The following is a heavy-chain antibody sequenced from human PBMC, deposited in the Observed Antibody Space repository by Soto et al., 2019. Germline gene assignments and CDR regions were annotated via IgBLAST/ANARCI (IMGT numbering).Heavy chain of an antibody. V-gene: IGHV4-4*02. J-gene: IGHJ6*02. CDR3: ARDKIEDYGSGSSYYYYYYGMDV. CDR2: IYHSGST. CDR1: GGSIRSSNW. Sequence: SSETLSLTCAVSGGSIRSSNWWSWVRQPPGKGLEWIGEIYHSGSTNYNPSLKSRVTISVDTSKNQFSLKLSSVTAADTAVYYCARDKIEDYGSGSSYYYYYYGMDVWGQGTTVT. D-gene: IGHD3-10*01.